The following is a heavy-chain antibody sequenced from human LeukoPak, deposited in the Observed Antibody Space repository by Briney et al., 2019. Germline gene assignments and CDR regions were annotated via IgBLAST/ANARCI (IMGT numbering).Heavy chain of an antibody. CDR3: ARDRPVAGTTYPYYFDY. V-gene: IGHV3-66*02. CDR1: GFTVSSNY. CDR2: IYSGGST. Sequence: SGGSLRLSCAASGFTVSSNYMSWVRQAPGKGLEWVSVIYSGGSTYYADSVKGRFTISRDNSKNTLYLQMNSLRAEDTAVYYCARDRPVAGTTYPYYFDYWGQGTLVTASS. D-gene: IGHD6-19*01. J-gene: IGHJ4*02.